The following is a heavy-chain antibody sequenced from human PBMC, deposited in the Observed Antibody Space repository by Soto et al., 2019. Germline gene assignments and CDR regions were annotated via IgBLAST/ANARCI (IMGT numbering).Heavy chain of an antibody. J-gene: IGHJ3*02. CDR1: GGTFSSYA. Sequence: QVQLVQSGAEVKKPGSSVKVSCKASGGTFSSYAISWVRQAPGQGLEWMGGVSPIFGTANYAQKFQGRVTITAEESTSTAYMELSSLRSEDTAVYYCARSRVTYYYDRSAFDIWGQGTMVTVSS. CDR2: VSPIFGTA. V-gene: IGHV1-69*01. CDR3: ARSRVTYYYDRSAFDI. D-gene: IGHD3-22*01.